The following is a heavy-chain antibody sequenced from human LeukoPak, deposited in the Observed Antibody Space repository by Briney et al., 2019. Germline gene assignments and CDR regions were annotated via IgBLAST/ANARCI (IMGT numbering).Heavy chain of an antibody. CDR1: GFTFSTYS. CDR3: ARIQLNSYYYYMDV. CDR2: ISSSSSYI. V-gene: IGHV3-21*01. J-gene: IGHJ6*03. Sequence: GGSLRLSCAASGFTFSTYSMNWVRQAPGEGLEWVSSISSSSSYIYYADSLKGRFTISRDNAKNSVYLQMNSLRAEDTAVYYCARIQLNSYYYYMDVWGKGTTVTVSS. D-gene: IGHD2-2*01.